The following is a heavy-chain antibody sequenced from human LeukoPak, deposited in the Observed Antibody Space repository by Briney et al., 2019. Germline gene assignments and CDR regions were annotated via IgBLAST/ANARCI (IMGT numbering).Heavy chain of an antibody. D-gene: IGHD7-27*01. Sequence: GGSLRLSCAASGFTFNSFFLNWVRLTPGRELEWLACISQDGSETFYMDSVRGRFTISRDNTKNSLYLQMDSLGAEDTAVYFCVRDLGHSRHYEYWGRGALVTVSS. CDR3: VRDLGHSRHYEY. V-gene: IGHV3-7*01. CDR1: GFTFNSFF. J-gene: IGHJ4*02. CDR2: ISQDGSET.